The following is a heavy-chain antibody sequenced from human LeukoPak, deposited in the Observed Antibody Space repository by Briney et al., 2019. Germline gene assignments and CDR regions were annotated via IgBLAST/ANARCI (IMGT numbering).Heavy chain of an antibody. J-gene: IGHJ4*02. Sequence: GGSLRLSCAASGFTFSSYWLHWVRQAPGKGLVWVSRINSDGSSITYADSVKGRFTISRDNAKNTLYLQMNSLRVEDTAVYYRAREGRVGGYDFDCWGQGTLVTVSS. CDR1: GFTFSSYW. D-gene: IGHD5-12*01. V-gene: IGHV3-74*03. CDR2: INSDGSSI. CDR3: AREGRVGGYDFDC.